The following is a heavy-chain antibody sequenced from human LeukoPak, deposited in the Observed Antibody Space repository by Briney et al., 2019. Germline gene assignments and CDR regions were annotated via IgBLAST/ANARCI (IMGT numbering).Heavy chain of an antibody. CDR2: IYTSGSN. Sequence: SGTLSLTCTASGGSISSYYWNWIRQSAGKGLEWIGRIYTSGSNNYNPSLKSRVTMSVDTSKNQFSLMVSSVTTADTAVYYCARDDFWSGYRAFDIWGQGTRVTVSS. D-gene: IGHD3-3*01. CDR3: ARDDFWSGYRAFDI. J-gene: IGHJ3*02. V-gene: IGHV4-4*07. CDR1: GGSISSYY.